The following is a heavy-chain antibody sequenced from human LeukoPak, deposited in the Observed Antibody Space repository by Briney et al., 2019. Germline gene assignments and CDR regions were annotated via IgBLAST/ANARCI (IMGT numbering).Heavy chain of an antibody. CDR1: GFTFSSYA. CDR3: AKYWSGSFVIFDY. Sequence: GGSLRLSCAASGFTFSSYAMSRVRQAPGKGLEWVSAISGSGGSTYYADSVKGRFTISRDNSKNTLYLQMNSLRAEDTAVYYCAKYWSGSFVIFDYWGQGTLVTVSS. V-gene: IGHV3-23*01. J-gene: IGHJ4*02. D-gene: IGHD1-26*01. CDR2: ISGSGGST.